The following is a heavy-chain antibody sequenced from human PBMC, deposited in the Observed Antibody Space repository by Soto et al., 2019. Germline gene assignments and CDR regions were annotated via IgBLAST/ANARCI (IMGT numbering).Heavy chain of an antibody. Sequence: QVQLVQSGAEVKKPGSSVKVSCKASGGTFSSYAISWVRQAPGQGLEWMGGIIPIFGTANYAQKFQGRVTITADKSTSTAYMELSSLRSEDTAVYYCASLEYYYGSGIPYGMDVWGQGTTVTVSS. V-gene: IGHV1-69*06. CDR1: GGTFSSYA. CDR2: IIPIFGTA. J-gene: IGHJ6*02. CDR3: ASLEYYYGSGIPYGMDV. D-gene: IGHD3-10*01.